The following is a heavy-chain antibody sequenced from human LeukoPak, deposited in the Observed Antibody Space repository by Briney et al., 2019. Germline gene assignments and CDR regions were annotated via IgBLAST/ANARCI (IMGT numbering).Heavy chain of an antibody. V-gene: IGHV4-59*12. CDR2: IYYSGST. CDR1: GGSISSYY. J-gene: IGHJ4*02. CDR3: AREGYTSSWYSGYYYFAY. Sequence: SETQSLTCTVSGGSISSYYWSWIRQPPGKGLEWIGYIYYSGSTNYNPSLKSRVTISVDTSKNQFSLKLSSVTAADTAVFFCAREGYTSSWYSGYYYFAYWGQGTLVTVSS. D-gene: IGHD6-13*01.